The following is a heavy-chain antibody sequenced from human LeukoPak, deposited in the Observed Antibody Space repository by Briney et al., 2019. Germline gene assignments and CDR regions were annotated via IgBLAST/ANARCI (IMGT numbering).Heavy chain of an antibody. D-gene: IGHD3-10*01. CDR3: ARDDGVWFGELSAFDI. CDR2: ISSSGSTI. V-gene: IGHV3-11*01. Sequence: GGSLRLSCAASGFTFSDYYMSWIRQAPGKGLEWVSYISSSGSTIYYADSVKGRFTISRDNAKNSLYLQMNSLRAEDTAVYYCARDDGVWFGELSAFDIWGQGTMVTVSS. J-gene: IGHJ3*02. CDR1: GFTFSDYY.